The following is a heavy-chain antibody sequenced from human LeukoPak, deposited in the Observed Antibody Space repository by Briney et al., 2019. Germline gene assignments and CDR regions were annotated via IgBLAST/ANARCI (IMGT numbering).Heavy chain of an antibody. CDR3: ASRGDCSSTSCYEGSRLYYYYYMDV. V-gene: IGHV1-46*01. D-gene: IGHD2-2*01. CDR2: INPSGGST. Sequence: ASVKVSCKASGYTFTSYYMHWVRQAPGQGLEWMGIINPSGGSTSYAQKFQGRVTITADESTSTAYMELSSLRSEDAAVYYCASRGDCSSTSCYEGSRLYYYYYMDVWGKGTTVTVSS. CDR1: GYTFTSYY. J-gene: IGHJ6*03.